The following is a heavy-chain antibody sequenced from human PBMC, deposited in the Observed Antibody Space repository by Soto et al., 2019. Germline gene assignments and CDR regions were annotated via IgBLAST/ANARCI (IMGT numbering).Heavy chain of an antibody. J-gene: IGHJ5*02. V-gene: IGHV4-59*01. CDR3: AGASPWGAWRSYIWFDH. CDR1: GGSISSYY. CDR2: IYYSGST. D-gene: IGHD3-3*01. Sequence: SETLSLTCTVSGGSISSYYWSWIRQPPGKGLEWIGYIYYSGSTNYNPSLKSRVTISVDTSKNQFSLKLSSVTAADTAVYYCAGASPWGAWRSYIWFDHWGQGTLVTVSS.